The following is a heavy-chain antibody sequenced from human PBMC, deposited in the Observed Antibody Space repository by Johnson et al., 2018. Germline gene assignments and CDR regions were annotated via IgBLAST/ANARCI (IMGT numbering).Heavy chain of an antibody. CDR1: GFTFSSYD. CDR2: IGTAGDT. J-gene: IGHJ3*02. V-gene: IGHV3-13*01. Sequence: VQLLESGGGLVQHGGTLRLCCAASGFTFSSYDMHWVRQATGKGLEWVSAIGTAGDTDYPGSVKGRFTISRENAKNSFYLQMNSLRAGDTAVEYCARGDYDSGGYAFDIWGQGTMVTVSS. D-gene: IGHD3-22*01. CDR3: ARGDYDSGGYAFDI.